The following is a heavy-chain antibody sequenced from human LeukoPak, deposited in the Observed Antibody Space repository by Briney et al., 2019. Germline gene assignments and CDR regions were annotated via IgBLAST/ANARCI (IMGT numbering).Heavy chain of an antibody. V-gene: IGHV3-30-3*01. CDR3: ARDLTTVVTPDY. J-gene: IGHJ4*02. D-gene: IGHD4-23*01. CDR2: ISYDGSNK. Sequence: QPGRSLILSCAASGFTFSSYAMHWVRQAPGKGLEWVAVISYDGSNKYYADSVKGRFTISRDNSKNTLYLQMNSLRAEDTAVYYCARDLTTVVTPDYWGQGTLVTVSS. CDR1: GFTFSSYA.